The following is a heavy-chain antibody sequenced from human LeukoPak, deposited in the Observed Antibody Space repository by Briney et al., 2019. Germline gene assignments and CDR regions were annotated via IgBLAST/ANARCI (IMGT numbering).Heavy chain of an antibody. CDR2: ISWNSGSI. Sequence: GGSLRLSCAASGFTFDDYAMHWVRQTPGKGLEWVSGISWNSGSIGYADSVRGRFTISRDNAKNSLYLQMNSLRAEDTAVYYCAELGITMIGGVWGKGTTVTISS. V-gene: IGHV3-9*01. J-gene: IGHJ6*04. D-gene: IGHD3-10*02. CDR3: AELGITMIGGV. CDR1: GFTFDDYA.